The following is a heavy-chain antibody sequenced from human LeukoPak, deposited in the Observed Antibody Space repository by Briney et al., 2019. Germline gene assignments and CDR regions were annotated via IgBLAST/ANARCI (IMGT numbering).Heavy chain of an antibody. CDR3: ARTGGIVVVPAVSNWFDP. CDR1: GGSFSGYY. V-gene: IGHV4-34*01. CDR2: INHSGST. D-gene: IGHD2-2*01. Sequence: PSETLSLTCAVYGGSFSGYYWSWIRQPPGKGLEWIREINHSGSTNYNPSLKSRVTISVDTSKNQFSLKLSSVTAADTAVYYCARTGGIVVVPAVSNWFDPWGQGTLVTVSS. J-gene: IGHJ5*02.